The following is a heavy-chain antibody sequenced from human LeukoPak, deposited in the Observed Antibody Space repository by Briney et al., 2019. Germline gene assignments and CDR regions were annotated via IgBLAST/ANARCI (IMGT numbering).Heavy chain of an antibody. CDR1: GGTFSGYT. CDR3: ARGGQLSTGAYFDY. V-gene: IGHV1-69*02. D-gene: IGHD6-6*01. Sequence: SVKVSCKASGGTFSGYTFSWVRQAPGQGLEWMGRIIPIPDIANYAQKFQGRVTITADKSTSTAYMDLSSLTSEDTAVYYCARGGQLSTGAYFDYWGQGTLVTIAS. CDR2: IIPIPDIA. J-gene: IGHJ4*02.